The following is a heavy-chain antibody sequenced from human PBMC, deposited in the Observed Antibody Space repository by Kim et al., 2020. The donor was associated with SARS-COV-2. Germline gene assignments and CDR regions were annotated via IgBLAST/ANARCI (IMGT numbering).Heavy chain of an antibody. Sequence: SETLSLKCSVSGGSISSSSLYWGWIRQPPGKGLEWIGSIYESGNTYYNPSLKSRVTISVDTSKNQFSLNLNSVTVADTAVYYCARLGGSYYEVVDYWGQGTLVTVSS. CDR3: ARLGGSYYEVVDY. CDR1: GGSISSSSLY. D-gene: IGHD1-26*01. CDR2: IYESGNT. J-gene: IGHJ4*02. V-gene: IGHV4-39*01.